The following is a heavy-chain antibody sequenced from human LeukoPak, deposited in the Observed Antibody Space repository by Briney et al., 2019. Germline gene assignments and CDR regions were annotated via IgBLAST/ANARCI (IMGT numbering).Heavy chain of an antibody. CDR1: GGAISGSHYY. J-gene: IGHJ4*02. D-gene: IGHD3-10*01. CDR2: IYYSGST. V-gene: IGHV4-39*01. CDR3: ARTRYYYNSRSYGAPYYFDY. Sequence: SETLSLTCTVSGGAISGSHYYWGWIRQPPGKGLEWIGSIYYSGSTYYNPSLKSRVTISVDTSKNQFSLKLSSVTAADTAVYYCARTRYYYNSRSYGAPYYFDYWGQGTLVTVSS.